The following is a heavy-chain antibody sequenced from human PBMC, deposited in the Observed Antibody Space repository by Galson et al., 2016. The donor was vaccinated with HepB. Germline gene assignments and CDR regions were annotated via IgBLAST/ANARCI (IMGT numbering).Heavy chain of an antibody. D-gene: IGHD6-6*01. CDR3: ARRRSTSYYFDF. V-gene: IGHV2-5*02. J-gene: IGHJ4*02. Sequence: PALVKPTQTLTLTCTFSGFSLHTPAVGVGWIRQPPGKALEWLALVYWDDERRYRPSLKSRLIIYKDTSENQVVLTMTNVDPVDTATYYCARRRSTSYYFDFWGQGILVTVSS. CDR1: GFSLHTPAVG. CDR2: VYWDDER.